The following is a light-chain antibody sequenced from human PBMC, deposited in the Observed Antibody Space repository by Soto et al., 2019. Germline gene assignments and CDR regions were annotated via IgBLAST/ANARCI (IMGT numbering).Light chain of an antibody. CDR3: SSYTSISTLYV. CDR1: SSDVGGYNY. Sequence: QSALTQAASVSGYPGQSITISCTGTSSDVGGYNYVSWYQQHPGKAPKLMIYDVSNRPSGVSNRFSGSKSGNTASLTISGLQAEDEADYYCSSYTSISTLYVFGTGTKLTVL. CDR2: DVS. V-gene: IGLV2-14*01. J-gene: IGLJ1*01.